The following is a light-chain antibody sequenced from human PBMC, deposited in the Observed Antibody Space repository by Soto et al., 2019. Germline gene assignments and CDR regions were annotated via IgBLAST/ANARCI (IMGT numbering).Light chain of an antibody. CDR2: DVS. Sequence: SVLTQPASVSGSPGQSITISCAGTSGDVGAYNFVSWYQQHPGKAPKPMLYDVSKRPSGVSERFSASKSGNTASLTISGLQAEDEADYYCSSYTSSRTLYVFGTGTKVTVL. CDR1: SGDVGAYNF. J-gene: IGLJ1*01. CDR3: SSYTSSRTLYV. V-gene: IGLV2-14*01.